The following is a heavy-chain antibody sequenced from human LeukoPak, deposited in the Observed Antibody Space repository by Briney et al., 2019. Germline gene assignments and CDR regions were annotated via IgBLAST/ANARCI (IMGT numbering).Heavy chain of an antibody. Sequence: PGGSLRLSCAVSGSTVSSNYMSWVRQAPGGGVEWVSVLYTGGSTYYADSVKGRFTISRDDSKNTLYLQMNSLRTQDTAVYYCARDYRIEGVTGYYYYGMDVWGQGTTVTVSS. D-gene: IGHD1-26*01. CDR2: LYTGGST. CDR1: GSTVSSNY. CDR3: ARDYRIEGVTGYYYYGMDV. V-gene: IGHV3-53*01. J-gene: IGHJ6*02.